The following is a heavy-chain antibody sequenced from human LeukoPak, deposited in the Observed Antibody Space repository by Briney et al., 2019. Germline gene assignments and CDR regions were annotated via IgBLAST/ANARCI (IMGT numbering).Heavy chain of an antibody. D-gene: IGHD1-26*01. CDR2: IYYSGST. J-gene: IGHJ5*02. CDR3: ARHAGGATGPYDWFDP. V-gene: IGHV4-39*01. CDR1: GGSISSSSYY. Sequence: SETLSLTCTVSGGSISSSSYYWGWIRQPPGKGLEWIGSIYYSGSTYYNPSLKSRVTISVDTSKNQFSLKLSSVTAADTAVYYCARHAGGATGPYDWFDPWGQRTLVTVSS.